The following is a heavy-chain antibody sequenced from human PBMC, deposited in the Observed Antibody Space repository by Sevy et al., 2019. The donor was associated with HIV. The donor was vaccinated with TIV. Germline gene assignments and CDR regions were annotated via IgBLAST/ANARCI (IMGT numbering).Heavy chain of an antibody. CDR2: ISGYNGDT. CDR1: GYTFTGYY. J-gene: IGHJ1*01. Sequence: ASVKVSCKASGYTFTGYYMHWVRQAPGQGLEWMGKISGYNGDTKYGQKFQGRVTMTTDPSTSTAYMELRSLKSDDTAVYYCARAPSGSQGPGQYFQHWGQGTLVTVSS. D-gene: IGHD1-26*01. V-gene: IGHV1-18*04. CDR3: ARAPSGSQGPGQYFQH.